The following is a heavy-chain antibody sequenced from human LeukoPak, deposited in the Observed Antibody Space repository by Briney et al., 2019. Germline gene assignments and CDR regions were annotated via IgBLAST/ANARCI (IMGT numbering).Heavy chain of an antibody. D-gene: IGHD1-26*01. J-gene: IGHJ4*02. CDR1: GGSISSGDYY. V-gene: IGHV3-11*04. CDR2: ISVDNSPI. Sequence: LSLTCTVSGGSISSGDYYWSWVRQAPGKGLEWVSYISVDNSPIYYADSVKGRFTLSRDNAKNSLYLQMNSLRVEDTAVYYCARGIFSGNYPRLDYWGQGTLVTVSS. CDR3: ARGIFSGNYPRLDY.